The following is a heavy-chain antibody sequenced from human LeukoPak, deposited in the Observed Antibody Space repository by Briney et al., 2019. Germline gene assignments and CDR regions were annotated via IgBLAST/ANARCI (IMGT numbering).Heavy chain of an antibody. Sequence: SETLSLTCTASGGSISSSSYYWGWIRQPPGKGLEWIGSIYYSGSTYYNPSLKSRVTISVDTSKNQFSLKLSSVTAADTAVYYCAREWFTGSHFDYWGQGTLVTVSS. CDR1: GGSISSSSYY. V-gene: IGHV4-39*07. CDR3: AREWFTGSHFDY. CDR2: IYYSGST. J-gene: IGHJ4*02. D-gene: IGHD3-10*01.